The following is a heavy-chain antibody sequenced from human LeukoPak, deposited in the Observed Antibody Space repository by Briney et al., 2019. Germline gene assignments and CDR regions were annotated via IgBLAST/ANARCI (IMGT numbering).Heavy chain of an antibody. CDR1: GYTFTGYY. CDR2: INPNSGGT. V-gene: IGHV1-2*02. D-gene: IGHD2-21*02. CDR3: ARAPEYCGGDCYIDY. Sequence: ASVKVSCKASGYTFTGYYMHWVRQAPGQGLEWMGWINPNSGGTNYAQKFQGRVTMTRDTSISTAYMELSRLGSDDTAVYYCARAPEYCGGDCYIDYWGQGTLVTVSS. J-gene: IGHJ4*02.